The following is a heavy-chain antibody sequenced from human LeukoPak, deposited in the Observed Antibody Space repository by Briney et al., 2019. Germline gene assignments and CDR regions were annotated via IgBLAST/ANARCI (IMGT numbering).Heavy chain of an antibody. V-gene: IGHV1-18*01. CDR1: GYTFSTYG. CDR2: ISTSNGDT. Sequence: ASVKVSCKASGYTFSTYGISWVRQAPGQGLEWMGWISTSNGDTKYAQKLQGRVTMTTDTSTSTAYMELRNLRSDDTAVYYCAREGLGELTLDYWGQGTLVTVSS. D-gene: IGHD3-16*01. J-gene: IGHJ4*02. CDR3: AREGLGELTLDY.